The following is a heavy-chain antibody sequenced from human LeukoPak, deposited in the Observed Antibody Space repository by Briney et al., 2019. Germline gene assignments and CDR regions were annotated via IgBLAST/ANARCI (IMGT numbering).Heavy chain of an antibody. Sequence: SVKVSCKASGGTFSSYAISWVRQAPGQGLEWMGGIIPIFDTTNYAQKFQGRVTITADESTSTAYMELSSLRSEDTAVYYCARARGGGYDSSGYYYLPDYWGQGTLVTVSS. V-gene: IGHV1-69*13. CDR1: GGTFSSYA. D-gene: IGHD3-22*01. CDR2: IIPIFDTT. J-gene: IGHJ4*02. CDR3: ARARGGGYDSSGYYYLPDY.